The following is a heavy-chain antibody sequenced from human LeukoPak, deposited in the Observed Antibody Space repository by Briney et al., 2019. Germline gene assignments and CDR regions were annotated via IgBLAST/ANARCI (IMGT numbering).Heavy chain of an antibody. V-gene: IGHV4-30-4*08. Sequence: SQTLSLTCTVSGGSISSGDYYWSWIRQSPGKGLEWIGYIYYSGSTYYNPSLKSRFTISLDTSKNQFSLKLSSVTAAGTAVYYCASTYSGVSWYYFDYWGQGTQVTVSS. D-gene: IGHD1-26*01. CDR3: ASTYSGVSWYYFDY. CDR2: IYYSGST. J-gene: IGHJ4*02. CDR1: GGSISSGDYY.